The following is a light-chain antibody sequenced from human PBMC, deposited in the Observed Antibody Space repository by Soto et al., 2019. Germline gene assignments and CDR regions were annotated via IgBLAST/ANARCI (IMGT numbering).Light chain of an antibody. CDR3: QQYNKWPLT. CDR2: HAS. Sequence: IVITQSPANLFVAPGERANLSCRASQSVYNTLAWYQQKPGQAPSLLIYHASTRATGIPARFSGSGSGTEFTLTISSLQSEDFAVYYCQQYNKWPLTFGGGTKLEIK. CDR1: QSVYNT. J-gene: IGKJ4*01. V-gene: IGKV3-15*01.